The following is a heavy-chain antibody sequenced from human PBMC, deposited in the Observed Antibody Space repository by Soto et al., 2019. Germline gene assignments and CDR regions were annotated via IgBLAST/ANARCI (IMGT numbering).Heavy chain of an antibody. J-gene: IGHJ6*02. D-gene: IGHD3-10*01. Sequence: QLVQSGAEVKQPGASVKVSCTASGYNFITYFIHWVRQAPGQGLEWMGVMNPSSGDTTYAQKFEGRVTVTRDTSTSTVYLDMSSLTSDDTAIYYCARKFTISGGLVVWGQGTTVTVSS. CDR1: GYNFITYF. CDR3: ARKFTISGGLVV. CDR2: MNPSSGDT. V-gene: IGHV1-46*01.